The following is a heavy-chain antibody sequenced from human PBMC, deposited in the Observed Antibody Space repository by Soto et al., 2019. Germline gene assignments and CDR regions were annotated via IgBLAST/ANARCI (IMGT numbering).Heavy chain of an antibody. CDR3: VKISGWVNT. V-gene: IGHV3-23*01. CDR2: IDGSGGIT. CDR1: GFTFGTTD. D-gene: IGHD3-10*01. Sequence: QLLQSGGCWVQPGGSLTLSCAASGFTFGTTDMSWVRQAPGEGLEWGSTIDGSGGITYYADSVKGRFTIYRDNSRNTVYLQMNSLGGDDTAFYYWVKISGWVNTWGQGALVTVSS. J-gene: IGHJ5*02.